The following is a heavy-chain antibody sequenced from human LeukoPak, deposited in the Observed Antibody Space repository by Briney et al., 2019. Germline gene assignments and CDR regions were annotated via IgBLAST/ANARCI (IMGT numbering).Heavy chain of an antibody. J-gene: IGHJ4*02. V-gene: IGHV3-33*06. CDR3: AKGELLLSASDF. CDR1: GFTFSTYG. Sequence: GGSLRLSCAASGFTFSTYGMHWVRQAPGKGLEWVAVIWYDGSNEFYSDSVKGRFTISRDNSKNTLYLQMNSLRAEDTAVYYCAKGELLLSASDFWGQGTLVTVSS. D-gene: IGHD2-15*01. CDR2: IWYDGSNE.